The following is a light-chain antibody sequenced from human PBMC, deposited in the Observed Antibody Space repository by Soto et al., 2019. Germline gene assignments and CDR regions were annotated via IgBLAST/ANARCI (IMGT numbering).Light chain of an antibody. CDR2: LGS. CDR1: QSLLHSNGYNY. Sequence: DIVMTQSPLSLPVTPGEPASISCRSSQSLLHSNGYNYLDWYLQKPGQSPQLLIYLGSNRASGVLDRFSGSGCGTDFTLKMSRVEAEDVGVYYCMQALQTPQISFGQGTRLEI. V-gene: IGKV2-28*01. CDR3: MQALQTPQIS. J-gene: IGKJ5*01.